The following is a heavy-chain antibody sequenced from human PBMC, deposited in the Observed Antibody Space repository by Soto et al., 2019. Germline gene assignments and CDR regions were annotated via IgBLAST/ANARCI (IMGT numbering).Heavy chain of an antibody. CDR2: ISGSGGST. Sequence: GGSLRLSCAASGFTFSSYAMSWVRQAPGKGLEWASAISGSGGSTYYADSVKGRFTISRDNSKNTLYLQMNSLRAEDTAVYYCAKGPPLGGSSTRRFDPWGQGTLVTVSS. J-gene: IGHJ5*02. D-gene: IGHD2-2*01. CDR1: GFTFSSYA. V-gene: IGHV3-23*01. CDR3: AKGPPLGGSSTRRFDP.